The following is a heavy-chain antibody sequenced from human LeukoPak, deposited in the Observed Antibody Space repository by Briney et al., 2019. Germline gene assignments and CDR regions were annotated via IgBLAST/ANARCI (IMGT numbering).Heavy chain of an antibody. CDR1: GYTFTGYY. J-gene: IGHJ4*02. CDR2: INPNSGGT. D-gene: IGHD2-15*01. Sequence: GASVKVSCKASGYTFTGYYMHWVRQAPGQGLEWMGWINPNSGGTNYAQKFQGRVTMTRDTSISTAYMELSRLRSDDTAVYYCATGIVVVSAGTPYFDYWGQGALVTVSS. CDR3: ATGIVVVSAGTPYFDY. V-gene: IGHV1-2*02.